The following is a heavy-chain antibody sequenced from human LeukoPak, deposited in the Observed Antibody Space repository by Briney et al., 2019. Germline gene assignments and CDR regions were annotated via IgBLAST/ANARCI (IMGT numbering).Heavy chain of an antibody. V-gene: IGHV4-59*04. D-gene: IGHD3-10*01. CDR3: AVRGDY. Sequence: SETLSLTCTVSGGSISSYYWSWIRQPPGKGLEWIGYIYYSGSTYYNPSLKSRVTISVDTSKKQFSLKLTSVTTADTAVYYCAVRGDYWGQGTLVTVTS. CDR2: IYYSGST. CDR1: GGSISSYY. J-gene: IGHJ4*02.